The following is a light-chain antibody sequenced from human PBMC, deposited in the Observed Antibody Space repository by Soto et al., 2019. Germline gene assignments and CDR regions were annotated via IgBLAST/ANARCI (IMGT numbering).Light chain of an antibody. J-gene: IGLJ1*01. Sequence: QSALTHPASVSGSPGQSITISCSGTSSDIGSYNHVAWYQQFPGKSPKLMIYAVSDRPSGVSDRFSGSKSGITASLTISGLQTEDEADYYCISYTDRQSYLFGTGTKV. CDR2: AVS. CDR1: SSDIGSYNH. CDR3: ISYTDRQSYL. V-gene: IGLV2-14*03.